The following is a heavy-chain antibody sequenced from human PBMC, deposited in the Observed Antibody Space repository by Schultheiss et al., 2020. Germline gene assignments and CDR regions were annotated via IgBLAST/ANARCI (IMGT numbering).Heavy chain of an antibody. Sequence: GGSLRLSCAASGFTFSSYGMHWVRQAPGKGLEWVAVISYDGSNKYYADSVKGRFTISRDNSKNTLYLQMNSLRAEDTAVYYCARGLGHGGTVTTDLLDYWGQGTLVTVSS. V-gene: IGHV3-30*03. D-gene: IGHD4-17*01. CDR3: ARGLGHGGTVTTDLLDY. CDR2: ISYDGSNK. J-gene: IGHJ4*02. CDR1: GFTFSSYG.